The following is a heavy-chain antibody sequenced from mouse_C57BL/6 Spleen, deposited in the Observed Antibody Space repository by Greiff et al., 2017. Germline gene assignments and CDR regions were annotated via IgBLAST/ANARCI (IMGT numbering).Heavy chain of an antibody. V-gene: IGHV5-9-1*02. J-gene: IGHJ2*01. CDR2: ISSGGDYI. CDR3: TRGATTVVFDY. CDR1: GFTFSSYA. Sequence: EVKLLESGEGLVKPGGSLKLSCAASGFTFSSYAMSWVRQTPEKRLEWVAYISSGGDYIYYADTVKGRFTISRDNARNTLYLQMSSLKSEDTAMYYCTRGATTVVFDYWGQGTTLTVSS. D-gene: IGHD1-1*01.